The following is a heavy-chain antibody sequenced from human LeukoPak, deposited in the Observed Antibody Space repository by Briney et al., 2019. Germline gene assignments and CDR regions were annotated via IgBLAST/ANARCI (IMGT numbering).Heavy chain of an antibody. CDR2: INNSGGST. V-gene: IGHV3-23*01. CDR1: GFTFSSYG. CDR3: AKVHLVGYCSGGSCSHALDY. D-gene: IGHD2-15*01. Sequence: PGGSLRLSCAASGFTFSSYGMSWVRQAPGKGLECVSSINNSGGSTHYADSVKGRFTISRDNSKNTMYLQMKSLRAEDKAVYYCAKVHLVGYCSGGSCSHALDYWGQGTLITVSS. J-gene: IGHJ4*02.